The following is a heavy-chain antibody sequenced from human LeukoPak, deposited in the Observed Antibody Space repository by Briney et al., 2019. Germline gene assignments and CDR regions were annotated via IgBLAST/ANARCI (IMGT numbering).Heavy chain of an antibody. Sequence: ASVKVPCKASGYTFTSYGISWVRQAPGQGLEWMGWISSYNGNTNYAQKLQGRVTMTTDTSTSTAYMELRSLRSDDTAVYYCARSVLRFLEWPSFAFFDYWGQGTLVTVSS. CDR2: ISSYNGNT. CDR3: ARSVLRFLEWPSFAFFDY. D-gene: IGHD3-3*01. J-gene: IGHJ4*02. V-gene: IGHV1-18*01. CDR1: GYTFTSYG.